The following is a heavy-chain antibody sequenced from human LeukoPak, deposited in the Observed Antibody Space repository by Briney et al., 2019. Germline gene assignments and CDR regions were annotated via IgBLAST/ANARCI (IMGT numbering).Heavy chain of an antibody. CDR1: GGSISSSSYY. Sequence: SETLSLTCTVSGGSISSSSYYWGWIRQPPGKGLEWIGSIYYSGSTYYNPSLKSRVTISVDTSKNQFSLKLISVTAADTAVYYCARYGFYHFDYWGQGTLVTVSP. J-gene: IGHJ4*02. D-gene: IGHD3-3*01. V-gene: IGHV4-39*07. CDR3: ARYGFYHFDY. CDR2: IYYSGST.